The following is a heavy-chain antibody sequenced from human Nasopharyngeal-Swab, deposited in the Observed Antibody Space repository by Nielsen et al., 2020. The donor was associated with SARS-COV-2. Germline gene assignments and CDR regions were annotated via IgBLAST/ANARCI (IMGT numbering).Heavy chain of an antibody. J-gene: IGHJ4*02. D-gene: IGHD2-15*01. V-gene: IGHV3-23*01. CDR2: VSGTGHTT. CDR3: AKDRYCSGGACYFNGFDS. Sequence: GESLKISCSASGFTFSTYAMSWVRQAPGKGLEWVSSVSGTGHTTKYTDSVKGLFTISRDNSEKKVYLEMHSLRAEDTAAYYCAKDRYCSGGACYFNGFDSWGQGTLVTVSS. CDR1: GFTFSTYA.